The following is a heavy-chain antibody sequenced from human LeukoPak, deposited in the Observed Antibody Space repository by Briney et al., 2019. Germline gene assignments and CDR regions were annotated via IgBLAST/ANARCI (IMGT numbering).Heavy chain of an antibody. CDR3: ARDLTGNVLDY. CDR2: INSDGSTT. V-gene: IGHV3-74*01. CDR1: GFTFSSAW. D-gene: IGHD3-10*01. Sequence: GGPLRLSCAASGFTFSSAWMHWVRQAPGKGLVWVSRINSDGSTTSYADSVKGRFTISRDNAKNTLYLQMNSLRAEDTAVYYCARDLTGNVLDYWGQGTLVTISS. J-gene: IGHJ4*02.